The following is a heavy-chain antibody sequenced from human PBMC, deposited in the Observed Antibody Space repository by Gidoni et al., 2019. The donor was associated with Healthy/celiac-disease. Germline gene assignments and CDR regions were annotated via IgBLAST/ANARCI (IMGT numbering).Heavy chain of an antibody. D-gene: IGHD3-10*01. J-gene: IGHJ6*02. CDR2: IYHSGST. CDR1: GGSISSGNW. Sequence: QVQLQESGPGLVKPSGTLSLPCAVSGGSISSGNWWSWVRQPPGKGLEWIREIYHSGSTNYNPSLKSRVTISVDKSKNQFSLKLSSVTAADTAVYYCASDGPDYYGSGSYYGVNYGMDVWGQGTTVTVSS. V-gene: IGHV4-4*02. CDR3: ASDGPDYYGSGSYYGVNYGMDV.